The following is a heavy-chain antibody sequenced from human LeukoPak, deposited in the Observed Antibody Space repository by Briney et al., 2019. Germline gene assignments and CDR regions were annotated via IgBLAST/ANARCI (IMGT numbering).Heavy chain of an antibody. D-gene: IGHD4-23*01. J-gene: IGHJ4*02. V-gene: IGHV3-21*01. Sequence: GGSLRLSCAASGFSFSSHSMIWVRQAPGKGLEWVSFISSSSSNIYNADSVKGRFTISRDNVKYSLFLQMNSLRAEDTAVYYCARVFHGGNSQYFDYWAREPWSPSPQ. CDR3: ARVFHGGNSQYFDY. CDR1: GFSFSSHS. CDR2: ISSSSSNI.